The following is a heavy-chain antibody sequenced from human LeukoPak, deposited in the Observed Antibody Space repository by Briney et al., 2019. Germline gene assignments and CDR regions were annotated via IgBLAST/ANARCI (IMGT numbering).Heavy chain of an antibody. CDR2: INSDGGST. CDR3: ARARVYRGRKSYYYGMDV. D-gene: IGHD2-8*01. V-gene: IGHV3-74*01. Sequence: PGGSLRLSCAASGFTFSSYWMHWVRQAPGKGLVWVSRINSDGGSTSYADSVKGRFTISRDNAKNTLYLQMNSLRAEDTAVYYCARARVYRGRKSYYYGMDVWGKGTTVTVSS. J-gene: IGHJ6*04. CDR1: GFTFSSYW.